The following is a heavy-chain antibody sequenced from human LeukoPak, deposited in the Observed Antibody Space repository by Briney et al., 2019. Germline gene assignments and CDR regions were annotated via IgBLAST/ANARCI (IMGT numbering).Heavy chain of an antibody. J-gene: IGHJ3*02. CDR2: IYYSGST. Sequence: KSSETLSLTCTVSGGSISSYYWSWIRQPPGKGLEWIGYIYYSGSTNYNPSLKSRVTISVDTSKNQFSLKLSSVTATDTAVYYCARDASSGWDKDAFDIWGQGTMVTVSS. CDR3: ARDASSGWDKDAFDI. CDR1: GGSISSYY. V-gene: IGHV4-59*12. D-gene: IGHD6-19*01.